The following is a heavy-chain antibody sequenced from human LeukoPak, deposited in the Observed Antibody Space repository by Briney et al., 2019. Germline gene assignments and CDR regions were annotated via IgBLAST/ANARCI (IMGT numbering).Heavy chain of an antibody. D-gene: IGHD4-17*01. CDR3: AKSGVTTDSYYFDY. Sequence: GRSLRLSCAASGFTFSSYAMHWVRQAPGKGLEWVAVISYDGSNKYYADSVKGRFTISRDNSKNTLYLQMNSLRAEDTAVYYCAKSGVTTDSYYFDYWGQGTLVTVSS. CDR2: ISYDGSNK. V-gene: IGHV3-30-3*02. J-gene: IGHJ4*02. CDR1: GFTFSSYA.